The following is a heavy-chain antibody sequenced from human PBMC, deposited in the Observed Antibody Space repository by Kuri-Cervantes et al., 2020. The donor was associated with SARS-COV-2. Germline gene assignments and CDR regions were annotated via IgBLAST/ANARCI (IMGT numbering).Heavy chain of an antibody. CDR1: GGSISSSSYY. J-gene: IGHJ4*02. Sequence: SETLSLTCTVSGGSISSSSYYWGWIRQPPGKGLEWIGIIYYTGSASYSPSLKSRLTISVDTSKNQFSLQLSSVTAADTAVYYCARERLVHDYGDSAFDYWGQGTLVTVSS. V-gene: IGHV4-39*07. D-gene: IGHD4-17*01. CDR3: ARERLVHDYGDSAFDY. CDR2: IYYTGSA.